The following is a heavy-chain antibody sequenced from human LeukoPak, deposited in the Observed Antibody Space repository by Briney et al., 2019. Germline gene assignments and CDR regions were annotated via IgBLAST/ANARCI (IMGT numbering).Heavy chain of an antibody. J-gene: IGHJ4*02. V-gene: IGHV4-30-4*01. CDR3: ARGEDIGGTTYFDY. CDR2: IYYSGST. Sequence: SSETLSLTCTVSGGSISSGDYYWSWIRQPPGKGLEWIGYIYYSGSTYYNPSLKSRVTISADTSKNQISLKLSSVTAADTAVYYCARGEDIGGTTYFDYWGQGTLVTVSS. D-gene: IGHD5-12*01. CDR1: GGSISSGDYY.